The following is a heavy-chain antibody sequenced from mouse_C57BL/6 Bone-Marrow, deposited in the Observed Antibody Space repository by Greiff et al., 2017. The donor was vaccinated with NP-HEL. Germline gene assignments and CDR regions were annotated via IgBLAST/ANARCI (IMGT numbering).Heavy chain of an antibody. Sequence: VQLQQSGPELVKPGASVKIPCKASGYTFTDYNMDWVKQSHGKSLEWIGDINPNNGGTNYNQKFKGKATLTVDKSSSTAYMELRSLTSEDTAVYYCARRDDDGYYLFAYWGQGTLVTVSA. CDR1: GYTFTDYN. J-gene: IGHJ3*01. CDR2: INPNNGGT. CDR3: ARRDDDGYYLFAY. D-gene: IGHD2-3*01. V-gene: IGHV1-18*01.